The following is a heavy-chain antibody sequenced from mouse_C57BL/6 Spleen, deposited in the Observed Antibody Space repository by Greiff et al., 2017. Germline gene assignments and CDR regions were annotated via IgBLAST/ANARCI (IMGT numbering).Heavy chain of an antibody. Sequence: QVQLQESGAELARPGASVKMSCKASGYTFTSYTMHWVKQRPGQGLEWIGYINPSSGNTKYNQKFKDKATLTADKSSSTAYMQLSSLTSEDSAVYYCAGGAAPITTVGDPYAMDYWGQGTAVTVSS. CDR3: AGGAAPITTVGDPYAMDY. J-gene: IGHJ4*01. CDR2: INPSSGNT. D-gene: IGHD1-1*01. CDR1: GYTFTSYT. V-gene: IGHV1-4*01.